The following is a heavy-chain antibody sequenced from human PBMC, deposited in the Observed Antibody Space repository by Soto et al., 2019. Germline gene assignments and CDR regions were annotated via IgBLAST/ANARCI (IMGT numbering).Heavy chain of an antibody. CDR3: ARVWFGESGYFDY. V-gene: IGHV3-66*01. D-gene: IGHD3-10*01. CDR1: GFTVSSNY. CDR2: IYSGGST. J-gene: IGHJ4*02. Sequence: EVQLVESGGGLVQPGGSLRLSCAASGFTVSSNYMSWVRQAPGKGLEWVSVIYSGGSTYYADSVKGRFTISRDNSKNTLYLQMNSLRAEDTAVYYCARVWFGESGYFDYWGQGPLVTVSS.